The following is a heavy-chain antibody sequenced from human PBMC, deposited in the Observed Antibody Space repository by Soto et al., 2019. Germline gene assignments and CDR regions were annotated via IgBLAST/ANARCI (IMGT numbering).Heavy chain of an antibody. CDR1: GYTFTSYG. CDR2: ISAYNGNT. D-gene: IGHD4-17*01. Sequence: ASVKVSCKASGYTFTSYGISWVRQAPGQGLEWMGWISAYNGNTNYAQKLQGRVTMTTDTSTSTAYMELRSLRSDDTAVYYCARDRYGDSFYYYYYYGMDGWGQGTTVTVSS. CDR3: ARDRYGDSFYYYYYYGMDG. V-gene: IGHV1-18*01. J-gene: IGHJ6*02.